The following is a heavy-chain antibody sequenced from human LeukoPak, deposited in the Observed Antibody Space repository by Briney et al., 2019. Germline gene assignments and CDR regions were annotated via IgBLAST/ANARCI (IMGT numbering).Heavy chain of an antibody. V-gene: IGHV3-30*02. CDR3: ARVMEYYYYYMDV. Sequence: GGSLRLSCAASGFTFSSYAMHWVRQAPGKGLEWVAFIRYDGSNKYYADSVKGRFTISRDNSKNSLYLQMNSLRAEDTAVYYCARVMEYYYYYMDVWGKGTTVTISS. D-gene: IGHD3-10*01. CDR2: IRYDGSNK. CDR1: GFTFSSYA. J-gene: IGHJ6*03.